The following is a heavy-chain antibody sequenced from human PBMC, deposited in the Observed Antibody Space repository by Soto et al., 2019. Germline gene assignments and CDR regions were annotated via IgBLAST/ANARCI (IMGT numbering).Heavy chain of an antibody. CDR2: ISGSGGST. V-gene: IGHV3-23*01. Sequence: GSLRLSCAASGFTFSSYAMSWVRQAPGKGLEWVSAISGSGGSTYYADSVKGRFTISRDNSKNTLYLQMNSLRAEDTAVYYCATFDIVVVPAAIPYGMDVWGQGTTVTVSS. J-gene: IGHJ6*02. CDR1: GFTFSSYA. CDR3: ATFDIVVVPAAIPYGMDV. D-gene: IGHD2-2*01.